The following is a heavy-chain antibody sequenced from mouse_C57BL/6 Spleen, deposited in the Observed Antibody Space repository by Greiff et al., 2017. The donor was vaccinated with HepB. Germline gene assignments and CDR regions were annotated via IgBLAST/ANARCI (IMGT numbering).Heavy chain of an antibody. V-gene: IGHV1-61*01. J-gene: IGHJ2*01. D-gene: IGHD2-2*01. Sequence: QVQLQQPGAELVRPGSSVKLSCKASGYTFTSYWMDWVKQRPGQGLEWIGNIYPSDSETHYNQKFKDKATLTVDKSSSTAYMQLSSLTSEDSAVYYCAREGLRLYYFDYWGQGTTLTVSS. CDR1: GYTFTSYW. CDR2: IYPSDSET. CDR3: AREGLRLYYFDY.